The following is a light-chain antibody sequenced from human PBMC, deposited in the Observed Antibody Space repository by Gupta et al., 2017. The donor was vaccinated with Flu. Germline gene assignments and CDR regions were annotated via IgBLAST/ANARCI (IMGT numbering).Light chain of an antibody. CDR2: DAS. CDR3: QQSDSSPHT. Sequence: IQMPHSPSSLSASIGDRVTITCRASQYISSYLNWYQQKPGKAPKLLIYDASNLESGVPSSFSGSGSGTDFTLTISRLQPEDIATYYCQQSDSSPHTFGGGTKVE. J-gene: IGKJ4*01. CDR1: QYISSY. V-gene: IGKV1-39*01.